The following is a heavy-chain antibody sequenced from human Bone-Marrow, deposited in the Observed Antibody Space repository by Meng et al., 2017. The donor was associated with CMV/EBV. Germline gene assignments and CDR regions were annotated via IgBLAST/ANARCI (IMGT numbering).Heavy chain of an antibody. CDR3: ARDARDSCGDYFDY. J-gene: IGHJ4*02. D-gene: IGHD6-19*01. CDR2: INSDVSST. CDR1: SFPFIPYW. Sequence: VPPVESVRGFVVPWGSLRLSCACSSFPFIPYWMLRFRQAPGKGLVWVSRINSDVSSTNYADSVKGRFTISSDNAKNTLYLQMNSLSAEGTVVYYCARDARDSCGDYFDYWGQGTLVTVSS. V-gene: IGHV3-74*01.